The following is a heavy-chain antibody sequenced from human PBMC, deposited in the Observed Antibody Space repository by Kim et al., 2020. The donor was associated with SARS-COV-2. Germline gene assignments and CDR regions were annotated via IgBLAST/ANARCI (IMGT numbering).Heavy chain of an antibody. D-gene: IGHD3-10*01. CDR3: AKEGYDGSGSFADY. J-gene: IGHJ4*02. V-gene: IGHV3-30*18. CDR1: GFTFSSYG. CDR2: ISYDGNDK. Sequence: GGSLRLSCAASGFTFSSYGMHWVRQAPGKGLEWVAVISYDGNDKNYADSVKGRFTISRDNSKNTVYLQMNSLRAEDTAVYHCAKEGYDGSGSFADYWGQGTLDTVPS.